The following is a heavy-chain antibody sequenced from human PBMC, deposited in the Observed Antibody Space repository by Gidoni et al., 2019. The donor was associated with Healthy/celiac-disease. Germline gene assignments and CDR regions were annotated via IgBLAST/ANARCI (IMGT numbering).Heavy chain of an antibody. CDR2: IWYDGSNK. J-gene: IGHJ4*02. CDR1: GFTFRRYG. Sequence: QVQLVESGRGVVQPGRSLSLSRAASGFTFRRYGMHWVRQAPGKGLEWVAVIWYDGSNKYYADSVKGRFTISRDNSKNTLYLQMNSLRAEDTAVYYCARAAYGDYDFYYFDYWGQGTLVTVSS. D-gene: IGHD4-17*01. CDR3: ARAAYGDYDFYYFDY. V-gene: IGHV3-33*01.